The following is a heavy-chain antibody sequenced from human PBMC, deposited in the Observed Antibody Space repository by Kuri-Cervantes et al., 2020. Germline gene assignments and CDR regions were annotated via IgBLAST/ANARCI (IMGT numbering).Heavy chain of an antibody. CDR1: GFTFSSYA. V-gene: IGHV3-13*01. CDR3: ARDLVSGTVDY. CDR2: IGTAGDT. J-gene: IGHJ4*02. Sequence: GGSLRLSCAASGFTFSSYAMHWVRQATGKGLEWVSAIGTAGDTYYPGSVKGRFTISRENAKNSLYLQMNSLRAEDTAVYYCARDLVSGTVDYWGQGTLVTVSS. D-gene: IGHD6-19*01.